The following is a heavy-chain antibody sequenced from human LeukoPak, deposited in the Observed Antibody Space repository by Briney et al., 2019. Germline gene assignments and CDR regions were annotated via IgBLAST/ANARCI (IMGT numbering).Heavy chain of an antibody. CDR2: IIPILGIA. Sequence: ASVKVSCKASGGTFSSYTISWVRQAPGQGLEWMGRIIPILGIANYAQKFQGRVTITADKSTSTAYMELSSLRSEDTAVYYCARVPYYYDSSGHYEIGSAWGQGTLVTVSS. V-gene: IGHV1-69*02. J-gene: IGHJ5*02. CDR1: GGTFSSYT. D-gene: IGHD3-22*01. CDR3: ARVPYYYDSSGHYEIGSA.